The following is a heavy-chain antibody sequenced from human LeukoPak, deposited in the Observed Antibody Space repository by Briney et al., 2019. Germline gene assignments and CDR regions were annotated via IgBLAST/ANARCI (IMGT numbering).Heavy chain of an antibody. CDR1: GYTFTSYD. V-gene: IGHV1-8*03. Sequence: ASVKVSCKASGYTFTSYDINWVRQATGQGLEWMGWMNPNSGNTGYAQKFQGRVTITRNTSISTAYMELSSLRSEDTAVYYCARGPATQRAYYYYYMDVWGKGTTVTVSS. CDR2: MNPNSGNT. J-gene: IGHJ6*03. D-gene: IGHD2-15*01. CDR3: ARGPATQRAYYYYYMDV.